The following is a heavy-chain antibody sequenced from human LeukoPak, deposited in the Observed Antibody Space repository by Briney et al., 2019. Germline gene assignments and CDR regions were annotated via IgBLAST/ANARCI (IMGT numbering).Heavy chain of an antibody. D-gene: IGHD1-26*01. Sequence: ASVKVSCKASGYTFTGYYMHWVRQAPGQGLEGMGWINPNSGGTNYAQKFQGRVTMTRDTSISTAYMELSRLRSDDTAVYYCARVRGSYDKIPDNWFDPWGQGTLVTVSS. CDR1: GYTFTGYY. CDR2: INPNSGGT. V-gene: IGHV1-2*02. CDR3: ARVRGSYDKIPDNWFDP. J-gene: IGHJ5*02.